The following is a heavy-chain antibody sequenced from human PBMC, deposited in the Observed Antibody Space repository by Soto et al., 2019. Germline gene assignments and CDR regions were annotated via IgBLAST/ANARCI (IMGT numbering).Heavy chain of an antibody. CDR2: IKSKGGGKTK. V-gene: IGHV3-15*07. Sequence: EVQLVESGGGLVKPGDSLRLSCTVSGLKFSDAWMNWVRQAPGKGLEWGGRIKSKGGGKTKDYAAPVKGRFAISRYDSSDTLLLRMHSMRIEDTAVYYCAWDNSGRFRTDHWGQGTLVTVS. J-gene: IGHJ4*02. CDR1: GLKFSDAW. D-gene: IGHD4-4*01. CDR3: AWDNSGRFRTDH.